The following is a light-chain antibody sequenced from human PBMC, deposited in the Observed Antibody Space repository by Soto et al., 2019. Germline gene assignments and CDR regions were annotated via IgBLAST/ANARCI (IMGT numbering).Light chain of an antibody. CDR1: QSISNW. J-gene: IGKJ2*01. Sequence: DIQMTQSPSTLSASVGDRVTITCRASQSISNWLAWYQQRPGKAPKLLISDASSLQSGVPSKFSGSRSGTEFTLTISSLQADDFATYYCQQYETYSRTFGQGTKLEIK. V-gene: IGKV1-5*01. CDR2: DAS. CDR3: QQYETYSRT.